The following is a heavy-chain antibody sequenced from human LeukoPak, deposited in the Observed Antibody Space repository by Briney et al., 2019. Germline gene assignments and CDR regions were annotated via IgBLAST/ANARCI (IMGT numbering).Heavy chain of an antibody. CDR2: MNPNSGNT. D-gene: IGHD3-3*01. Sequence: ASVKVSCKASGYTFTSYDINWVRQATAQGLEWMGWMNPNSGNTGYAQKFQGRVTMTRNTSISTAYMELSSLRSEDTAVYYCARGAPDFWSGGGNDYWGQGTLVTVSS. J-gene: IGHJ4*02. CDR1: GYTFTSYD. CDR3: ARGAPDFWSGGGNDY. V-gene: IGHV1-8*01.